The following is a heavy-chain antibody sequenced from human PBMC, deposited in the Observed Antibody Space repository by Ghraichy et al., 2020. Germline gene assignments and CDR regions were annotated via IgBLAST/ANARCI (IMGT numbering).Heavy chain of an antibody. Sequence: GGSLRLSCAASGFTFRSYEMNWVRQAPGKGLEWVSYISRSGSNIYYADSVKGRFTISRDNAKNSLYLQMNSLRAEDTAVYYCARGEDIVQDGMDVWGQGTTVTVSS. CDR3: ARGEDIVQDGMDV. J-gene: IGHJ6*02. V-gene: IGHV3-48*03. CDR2: ISRSGSNI. D-gene: IGHD2-15*01. CDR1: GFTFRSYE.